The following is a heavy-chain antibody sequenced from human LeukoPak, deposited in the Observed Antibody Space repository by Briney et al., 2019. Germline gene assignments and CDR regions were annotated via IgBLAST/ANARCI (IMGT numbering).Heavy chain of an antibody. V-gene: IGHV3-48*01. CDR2: IAYTGTI. Sequence: GGSLRLSCTASGFTFSSYSMNWVRQAPGKGLEWVAYIAYTGTIHYADSVRGRFAISRDNAKSSLFLQLNSLRAEDTAVYYCARGAHSLDYWGQGTLVTVSS. J-gene: IGHJ4*02. CDR3: ARGAHSLDY. CDR1: GFTFSSYS.